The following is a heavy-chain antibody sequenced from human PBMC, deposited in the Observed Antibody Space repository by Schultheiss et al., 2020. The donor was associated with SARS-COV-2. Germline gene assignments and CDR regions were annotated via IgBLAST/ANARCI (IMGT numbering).Heavy chain of an antibody. Sequence: GGSLRLSCAASGFTFSSYGMHWVRQAPGKGLEWVSAISGSGGSTYYADSVKGRFTISRDNAKNSLYLQMNSLRDEDTAVYYCSSDPYCSGSSCYPYYYMDVWGKGTTVTVSS. V-gene: IGHV3-23*01. D-gene: IGHD2-15*01. CDR2: ISGSGGST. J-gene: IGHJ6*03. CDR3: SSDPYCSGSSCYPYYYMDV. CDR1: GFTFSSYG.